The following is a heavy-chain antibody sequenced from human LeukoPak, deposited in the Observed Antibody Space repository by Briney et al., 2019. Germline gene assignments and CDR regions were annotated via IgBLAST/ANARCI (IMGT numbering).Heavy chain of an antibody. Sequence: GGSLRLSCAASGFTFSSYSMNWVRQAPGKGLEWVSSISSSSYIYYADSVKGRFTISRDNAKNSLYLQMNSLRAEDTAVYYCARDPGYCSGGSCWNDYWGQGTLVTVFS. CDR2: ISSSSYI. D-gene: IGHD2-15*01. J-gene: IGHJ4*02. CDR1: GFTFSSYS. CDR3: ARDPGYCSGGSCWNDY. V-gene: IGHV3-21*01.